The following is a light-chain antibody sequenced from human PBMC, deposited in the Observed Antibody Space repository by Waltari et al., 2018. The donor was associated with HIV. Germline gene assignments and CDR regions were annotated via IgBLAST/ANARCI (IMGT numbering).Light chain of an antibody. V-gene: IGLV1-44*01. J-gene: IGLJ2*01. CDR3: ATWDDSLNGVV. CDR1: SSNIGSNT. CDR2: CNN. Sequence: QSVLTQPPSASGTPGQRVTISCSGSSSNIGSNTVNWYQQLPGTAPKVVIECNNRRPSGVPDRVSDSKSGTSASLAISGLQSEDEAAYYCATWDDSLNGVVFGGGTTLTGL.